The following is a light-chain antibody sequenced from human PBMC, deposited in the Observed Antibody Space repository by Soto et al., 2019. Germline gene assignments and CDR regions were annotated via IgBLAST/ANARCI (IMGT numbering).Light chain of an antibody. CDR3: QQSYSTPLN. J-gene: IGKJ4*01. CDR1: QSISSY. Sequence: DIQMTQSPSSLSASVGDRVTITCRASQSISSYLNWYQQKPGKAPKLLIYAASRLQSGVPSRFSGSGYGTEFNLNISSLQTEDFATYYCQQSYSTPLNFGGGTKVEIK. V-gene: IGKV1-39*01. CDR2: AAS.